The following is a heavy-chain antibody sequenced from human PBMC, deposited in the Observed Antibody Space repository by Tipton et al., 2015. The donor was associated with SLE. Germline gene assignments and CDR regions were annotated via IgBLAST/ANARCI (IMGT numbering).Heavy chain of an antibody. Sequence: GSLRLSCAASGFTVSSNYMSWVRQAPGKELEWVSVIYSGGSTYYADSVKGRFTISRDNSKNTLYLQMNSLRAEDTAVYYCARTVGLRGYYGMDVWGQGTTVTVSS. CDR2: IYSGGST. CDR1: GFTVSSNY. V-gene: IGHV3-53*01. J-gene: IGHJ6*02. D-gene: IGHD3-10*01. CDR3: ARTVGLRGYYGMDV.